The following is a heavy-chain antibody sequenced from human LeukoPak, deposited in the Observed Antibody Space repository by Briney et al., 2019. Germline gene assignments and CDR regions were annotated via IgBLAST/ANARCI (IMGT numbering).Heavy chain of an antibody. V-gene: IGHV3-30*18. D-gene: IGHD6-6*01. CDR3: AKDRTAARYFDY. CDR1: GFTFSSYG. CDR2: ISYDGSNK. J-gene: IGHJ4*02. Sequence: PGRSLRLSCAASGFTFSSYGMHWVRQAPGKGLEWVAVISYDGSNKYYADSVKGRFTISRDNSKNTLYLQMNSLRAEDTAVYYCAKDRTAARYFDYWGQGTLVTVSS.